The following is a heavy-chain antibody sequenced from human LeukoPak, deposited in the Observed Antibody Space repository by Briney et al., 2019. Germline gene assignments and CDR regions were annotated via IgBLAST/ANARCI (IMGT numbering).Heavy chain of an antibody. Sequence: QPGGSLRLSCAASGFTFSDYWMHWVRQAPGKGLVWVARINGDGSSTTYVDSVRGRFTISRDNAKKTLYLQMNSLRGEDAAVYYCARDMYSMSSAREAYWGQGALVTVSS. J-gene: IGHJ4*02. V-gene: IGHV3-74*01. CDR1: GFTFSDYW. D-gene: IGHD6-6*01. CDR3: ARDMYSMSSAREAY. CDR2: INGDGSST.